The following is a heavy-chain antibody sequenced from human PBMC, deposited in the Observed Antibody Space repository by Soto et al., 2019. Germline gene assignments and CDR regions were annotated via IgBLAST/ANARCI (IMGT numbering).Heavy chain of an antibody. J-gene: IGHJ3*02. V-gene: IGHV4-59*01. D-gene: IGHD1-26*01. CDR2: IYYSGST. CDR3: ARDFILGAKAGGAFDI. CDR1: GDSIGRNY. Sequence: SETLSLTCSVSGDSIGRNYWSWIRQPPGKGLEWIGYIYYSGSTNYNPFLESRVTISLAKSRNQFSLRLSSVTAADTAVYYCARDFILGAKAGGAFDIWGQGTMVTVSS.